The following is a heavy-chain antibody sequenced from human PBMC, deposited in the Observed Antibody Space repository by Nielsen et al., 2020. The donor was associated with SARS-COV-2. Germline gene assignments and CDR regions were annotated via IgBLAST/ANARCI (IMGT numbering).Heavy chain of an antibody. D-gene: IGHD3-3*01. V-gene: IGHV3-11*05. J-gene: IGHJ4*02. CDR2: ISSSSAYT. Sequence: GESLKISCAASGFSFRDSYMSWIRQAPGKGLEWISYISSSSAYTNYADSLKGRFTISRDNAKNSLYLQMNSLRVDDTAVYYCARDVSITIFEMVRSHFDYWGQGTLVTVSS. CDR1: GFSFRDSY. CDR3: ARDVSITIFEMVRSHFDY.